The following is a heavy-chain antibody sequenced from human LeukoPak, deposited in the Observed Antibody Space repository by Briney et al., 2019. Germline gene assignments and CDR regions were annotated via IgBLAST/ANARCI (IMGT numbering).Heavy chain of an antibody. V-gene: IGHV3-21*01. CDR1: GFTFSGYT. CDR2: ISGNSNYI. J-gene: IGHJ4*02. D-gene: IGHD6-19*01. CDR3: ARDEEIAVPGTLDY. Sequence: PGGSLRLSCAASGFTFSGYTMNWVRQAPGKGLQWVSSISGNSNYIYYEDSVKGRFTISRDNAKNSLFLQMNSLGAEDTAVYYCARDEEIAVPGTLDYWGQGILVAVSS.